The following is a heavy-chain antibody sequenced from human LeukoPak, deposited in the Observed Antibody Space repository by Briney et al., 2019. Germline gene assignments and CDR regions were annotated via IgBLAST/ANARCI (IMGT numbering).Heavy chain of an antibody. V-gene: IGHV3-21*01. Sequence: GGSLRLSCAASGFTFSSYSMNWVRQAPGKGLEWVSSISSSSSYIYYADSVKGRFTISRDNAKNSLYLQMNSLRAEDTAVYYCVRGALYDSSGYYYEAPDYWGQGTLVTVSS. CDR3: VRGALYDSSGYYYEAPDY. CDR2: ISSSSSYI. J-gene: IGHJ4*02. D-gene: IGHD3-22*01. CDR1: GFTFSSYS.